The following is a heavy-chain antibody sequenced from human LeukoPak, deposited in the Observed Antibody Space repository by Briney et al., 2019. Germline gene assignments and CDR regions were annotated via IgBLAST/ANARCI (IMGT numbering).Heavy chain of an antibody. D-gene: IGHD3-22*01. J-gene: IGHJ4*02. Sequence: TGGSLRLSCAASGFTFSSYSMNWVRQAPGKGLEWVSYISSSSSTIYYADSVRGRFTVSRDNSKNTLYLHMNSVRAEDTAVYYCARVAMSDSSGYCDYWGQGTLVTVSS. CDR2: ISSSSSTI. V-gene: IGHV3-48*01. CDR3: ARVAMSDSSGYCDY. CDR1: GFTFSSYS.